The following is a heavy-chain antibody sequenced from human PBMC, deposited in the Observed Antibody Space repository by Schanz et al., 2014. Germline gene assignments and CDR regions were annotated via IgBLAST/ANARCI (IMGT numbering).Heavy chain of an antibody. D-gene: IGHD6-13*01. J-gene: IGHJ4*02. CDR1: GFTFSGYS. CDR2: ISSRSSHI. Sequence: EVQLVESGGGLVQPGGSLRLSCAASGFTFSGYSMNWVRQAPGKGLEWVSSISSRSSHIYYADSVKGRFTVSRDNAKNSVYLQMNSLRVEDTAVYFCVSQTGSPNYWGQGTLXTVSS. V-gene: IGHV3-21*01. CDR3: VSQTGSPNY.